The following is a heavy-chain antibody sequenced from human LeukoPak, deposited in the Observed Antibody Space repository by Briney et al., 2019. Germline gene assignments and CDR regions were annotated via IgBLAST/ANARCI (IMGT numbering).Heavy chain of an antibody. CDR3: ASYVSGRYFDWFP. V-gene: IGHV1-69*05. Sequence: ASVKVSRKASGGTFSSYAISWVRQAPGQGLEWMGGIIPIFGTANYAQKFQGRVTITTDESTSTAYMELSGLRSEDTAVYYCASYVSGRYFDWFPWGQGTLVTVSS. D-gene: IGHD3-9*01. J-gene: IGHJ5*02. CDR1: GGTFSSYA. CDR2: IIPIFGTA.